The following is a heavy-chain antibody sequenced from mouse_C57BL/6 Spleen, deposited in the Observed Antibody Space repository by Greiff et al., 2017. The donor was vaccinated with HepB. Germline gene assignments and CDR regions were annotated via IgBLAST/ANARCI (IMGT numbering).Heavy chain of an antibody. CDR3: TGRDYDGYPAMDY. V-gene: IGHV1-15*01. J-gene: IGHJ4*01. CDR2: IDPETGGT. D-gene: IGHD2-3*01. Sequence: VQLQQSGAELVRPGASVTLSCKASGYTFTDYEMHWVKQTPVHGLEWIGAIDPETGGTAYNQKFKGKAILTADKSSSTAYMELRSLTSEDSAVYYCTGRDYDGYPAMDYWGQGTSVTVSS. CDR1: GYTFTDYE.